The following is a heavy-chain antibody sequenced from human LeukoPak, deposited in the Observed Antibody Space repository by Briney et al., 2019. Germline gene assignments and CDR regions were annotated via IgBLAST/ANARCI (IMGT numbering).Heavy chain of an antibody. CDR1: GYTFTSYG. CDR2: ISAYNGNT. CDR3: ARDDYGGNWFDP. Sequence: ASVKVSCKASGYTFTSYGISWVRQALGQGLEWMGWISAYNGNTNYAQKLQGRVTMTTDTSTSTAYMELRSLRSDDTAVYYCARDDYGGNWFDPWGQGTLVTVSS. D-gene: IGHD4-23*01. V-gene: IGHV1-18*01. J-gene: IGHJ5*02.